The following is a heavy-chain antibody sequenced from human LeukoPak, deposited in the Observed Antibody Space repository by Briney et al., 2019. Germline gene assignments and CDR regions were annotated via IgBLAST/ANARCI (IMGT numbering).Heavy chain of an antibody. Sequence: GGSLRLSCAASAGTFSSYSMNWLREASGKGLEWVSYISSSSSYIYYADSVKGRFTISRDNAKNSLYLPINSLRAEDTAVYYCAREVGGYLDYWGQGTLVTVSS. CDR2: ISSSSSYI. CDR1: AGTFSSYS. CDR3: AREVGGYLDY. D-gene: IGHD2-15*01. J-gene: IGHJ4*02. V-gene: IGHV3-21*01.